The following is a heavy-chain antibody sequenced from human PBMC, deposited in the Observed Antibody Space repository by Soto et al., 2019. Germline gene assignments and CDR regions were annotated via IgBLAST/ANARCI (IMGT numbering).Heavy chain of an antibody. V-gene: IGHV1-3*01. CDR1: GYTFTSYP. J-gene: IGHJ4*01. Sequence: ASVKVSCTASGYTFTSYPMHWVRQAPGQRLEWMGWINAGNGNTKYSQKFQGRVTITRDTSASTAYMELSSLRSEDTAVYYCARVNKYSSSWYYFDYWGHGTLVTVSS. CDR3: ARVNKYSSSWYYFDY. CDR2: INAGNGNT. D-gene: IGHD6-6*01.